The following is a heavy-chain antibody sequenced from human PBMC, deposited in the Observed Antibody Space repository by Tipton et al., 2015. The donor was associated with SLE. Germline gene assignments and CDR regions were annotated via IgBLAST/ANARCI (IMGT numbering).Heavy chain of an antibody. V-gene: IGHV4-59*01. J-gene: IGHJ4*02. CDR3: ARHDYDSNGYYQHYFDY. D-gene: IGHD3-22*01. Sequence: TLSLTCTVSGGSMSTYYWNWIRQFPGKGLEWIGYFYYSGSTNYNPSLKSRVTISLDKSKNQFSLKLSSVTAADTAVYYCARHDYDSNGYYQHYFDYWGQGTLVTVPS. CDR2: FYYSGST. CDR1: GGSMSTYY.